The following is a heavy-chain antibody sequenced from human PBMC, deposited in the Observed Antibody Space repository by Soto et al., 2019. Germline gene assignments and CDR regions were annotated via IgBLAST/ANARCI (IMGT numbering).Heavy chain of an antibody. CDR2: IYPSNSNT. D-gene: IGHD2-2*01. CDR3: ARESTGQFDY. CDR1: GYSFTSYW. Sequence: HGESLKISCKGFGYSFTSYWIGWVRQMPGKGLEWMGIIYPSNSNTRYSPSFQGQVTISADTSISTFYLQWDSLKASDTAIYHCARESTGQFDYWGQGTQVTVSS. V-gene: IGHV5-51*01. J-gene: IGHJ4*02.